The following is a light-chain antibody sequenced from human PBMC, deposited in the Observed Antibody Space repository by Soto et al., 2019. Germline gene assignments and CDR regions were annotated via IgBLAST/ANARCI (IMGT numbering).Light chain of an antibody. J-gene: IGKJ5*01. CDR1: QSISDT. Sequence: EKVMTQSPATLSVSPGERATLSCRASQSISDTLAWYQQKPGQAPRLLIYGASTRATGIPARFSGSGSGTDFTLTISSLEPEDFTVYYCQQRSNWPITFCQGTRLAI. CDR3: QQRSNWPIT. V-gene: IGKV3-11*01. CDR2: GAS.